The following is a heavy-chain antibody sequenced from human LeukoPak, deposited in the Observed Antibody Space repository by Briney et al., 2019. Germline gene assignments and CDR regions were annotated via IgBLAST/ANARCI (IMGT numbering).Heavy chain of an antibody. CDR2: SYSSGSR. CDR1: GFTVSSNY. V-gene: IGHV3-53*01. J-gene: IGHJ4*02. CDR3: ARVWELSFDH. D-gene: IGHD1-26*01. Sequence: GGSLRLSCAASGFTVSSNYMSWVRQAPGKGLERVAVSYSSGSRHYAESVKGRFTISRDNSKNTLDLQMNSLRAEDTALYYCARVWELSFDHWGQGTLVTVSS.